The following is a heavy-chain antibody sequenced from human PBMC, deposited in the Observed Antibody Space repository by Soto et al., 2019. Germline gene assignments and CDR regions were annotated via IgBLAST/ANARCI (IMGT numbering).Heavy chain of an antibody. CDR1: GYTFTSYG. V-gene: IGHV1-18*01. CDR3: ARDPSGNYYFWSGYYSEDVDY. J-gene: IGHJ4*02. D-gene: IGHD3-3*01. CDR2: ISAYNGNT. Sequence: QVQLVQSGAAVKKPGASVKVSCKASGYTFTSYGISWVRQAPGQGLEWMGWISAYNGNTNYAKKLQGRVTMTTDTSTSTAYMELRSLRSDDTAVYYCARDPSGNYYFWSGYYSEDVDYWGQGTLVTVSS.